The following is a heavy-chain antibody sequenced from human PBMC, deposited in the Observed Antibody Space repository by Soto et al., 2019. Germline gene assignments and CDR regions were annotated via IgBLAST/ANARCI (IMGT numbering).Heavy chain of an antibody. J-gene: IGHJ6*02. CDR1: GYTFTSYG. CDR3: ARESSYSSSSGVGDYYYGMDV. CDR2: ISAYNGNT. D-gene: IGHD6-6*01. V-gene: IGHV1-18*04. Sequence: QVQLVQSGAEVKKPGASVKVSCKASGYTFTSYGISWVRQAPGQGHEWMGWISAYNGNTNYAQKLQGRVTMTTDTSTSTAYMGLRSLRSADTAVYSCARESSYSSSSGVGDYYYGMDVWGQGTTVTVSS.